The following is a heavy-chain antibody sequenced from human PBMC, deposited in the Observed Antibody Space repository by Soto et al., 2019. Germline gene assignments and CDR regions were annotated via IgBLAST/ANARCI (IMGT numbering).Heavy chain of an antibody. CDR2: ISYDGSNK. CDR1: GFTFSSYA. CDR3: ARVSPDKGDAFDL. V-gene: IGHV3-30-3*01. J-gene: IGHJ3*01. Sequence: QVQLVESGGGVVQPGRSLRLSCAASGFTFSSYAMHWVRQAPGKGLEWVAVISYDGSNKYYADSVKGRFTISRDNSKNTLYLQMNSLRAEDTAVYYCARVSPDKGDAFDLWGQGTMVTVSS.